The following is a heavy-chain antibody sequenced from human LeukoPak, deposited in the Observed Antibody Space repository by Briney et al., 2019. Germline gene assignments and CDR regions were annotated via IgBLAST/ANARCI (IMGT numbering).Heavy chain of an antibody. CDR2: IYYSGST. V-gene: IGHV4-59*01. D-gene: IGHD3-16*01. Sequence: PSETLSLTCTVSGGSISSYYWSWIRQPPGKGLEWIGYIYYSGSTNYNPSLKSRVTISVDTSKNQFSLKLSSVTDADTAVYYCARGSGGIPSPAFDIWGQGTMVTVSS. J-gene: IGHJ3*02. CDR3: ARGSGGIPSPAFDI. CDR1: GGSISSYY.